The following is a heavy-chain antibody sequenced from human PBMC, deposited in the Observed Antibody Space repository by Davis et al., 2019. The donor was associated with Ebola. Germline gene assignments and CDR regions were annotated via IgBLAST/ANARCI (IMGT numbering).Heavy chain of an antibody. CDR2: IIPIFGTT. CDR3: ARDKILHDHGAFDI. Sequence: GGSLRLSCAASGINFRSWAMNWVRQAPGQGLEWMGGIIPIFGTTNYAQKFQGRVTITADESTSTAYMELSSLRSDDTAMYYCARDKILHDHGAFDIWGQGTMVTVSS. J-gene: IGHJ3*02. CDR1: GINFRSWA. D-gene: IGHD3-3*01. V-gene: IGHV1-69*01.